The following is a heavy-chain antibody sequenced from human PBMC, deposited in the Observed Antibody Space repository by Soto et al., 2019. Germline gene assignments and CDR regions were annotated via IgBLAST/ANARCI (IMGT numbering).Heavy chain of an antibody. CDR3: ARGHIVLTRYGMDV. CDR2: INHSGST. Sequence: SETLSLTCAVYGGSFSGYYWSWIRQPPGKGLEWIGEINHSGSTNYNPSLKSRVIISVDTSKNQFSLKLSSVTAADTAVYYCARGHIVLTRYGMDVWSQGTTVTVSS. D-gene: IGHD2-8*01. CDR1: GGSFSGYY. V-gene: IGHV4-34*01. J-gene: IGHJ6*02.